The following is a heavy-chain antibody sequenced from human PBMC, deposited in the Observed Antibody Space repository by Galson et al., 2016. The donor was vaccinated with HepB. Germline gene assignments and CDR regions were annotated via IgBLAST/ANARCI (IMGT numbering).Heavy chain of an antibody. D-gene: IGHD5-24*01. CDR1: GFSLSATAVG. CDR2: IYWDDTK. V-gene: IGHV2-5*02. Sequence: PALVKPTQTLTLTCTFSGFSLSATAVGVDWIRQPPGKAPEWLALIYWDDTKLYSPSLQSRLTITKDTSKNQVVLTLTNVGTVDTATYYCAHTAGWLPDHWGQGTQSPSPQ. CDR3: AHTAGWLPDH. J-gene: IGHJ4*02.